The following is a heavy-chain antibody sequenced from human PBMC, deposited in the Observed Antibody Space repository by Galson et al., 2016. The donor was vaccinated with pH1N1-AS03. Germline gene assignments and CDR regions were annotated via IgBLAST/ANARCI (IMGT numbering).Heavy chain of an antibody. CDR2: MNPNSANT. J-gene: IGHJ4*02. CDR3: ARDRYFDETGRYFYESEC. CDR1: GYTFTTFD. D-gene: IGHD3-9*01. V-gene: IGHV1-8*01. Sequence: SVKVSCKASGYTFTTFDINWVRLATGQGLEWMGWMNPNSANTGYAQKFQDRVTMTRNTSISTAYMEPSSLTSEDTAVYYCARDRYFDETGRYFYESECWGQGTLVTVSS.